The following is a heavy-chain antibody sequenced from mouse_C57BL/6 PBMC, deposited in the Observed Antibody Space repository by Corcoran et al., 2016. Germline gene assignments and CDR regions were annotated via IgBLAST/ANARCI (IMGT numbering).Heavy chain of an antibody. Sequence: EVQLQQSGPELVKPGASVKIPCKASGYTFTDYKMDWVKQSHGKRLEWIGDINPNNGGTIYNQKFKGKATLTVDKSSSTAYMDLRSLTSADTAVYYCSRKGERYYFDYWGQGTTLTVSS. D-gene: IGHD1-1*01. CDR3: SRKGERYYFDY. CDR2: INPNNGGT. CDR1: GYTFTDYK. J-gene: IGHJ2*01. V-gene: IGHV1-18*01.